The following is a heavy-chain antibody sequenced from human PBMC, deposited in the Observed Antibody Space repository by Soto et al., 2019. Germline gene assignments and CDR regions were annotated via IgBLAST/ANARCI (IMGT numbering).Heavy chain of an antibody. CDR1: GYTFTSYD. CDR2: MNPNSGNT. CDR3: ARDCISTSCYSGYYYCYYGMGG. D-gene: IGHD2-2*01. V-gene: IGHV1-8*01. J-gene: IGHJ6*02. Sequence: ASVKVSCKASGYTFTSYDINWVRQAPGQRLEWIGWMNPNSGNTGYAQKFQGRVTMTRNTSISTAYMELSSPRSEDTAVYYCARDCISTSCYSGYYYCYYGMGGWGQGTTGTGSS.